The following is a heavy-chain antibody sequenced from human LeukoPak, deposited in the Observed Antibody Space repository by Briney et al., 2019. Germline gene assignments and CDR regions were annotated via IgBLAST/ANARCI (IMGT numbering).Heavy chain of an antibody. CDR1: GFTCSPCG. Sequence: PGGSLRLSCAASGFTCSPCGMTWVRQAPGKGLEWVAAISSSGDSTAHADSVKGRFTISRDNSKNTVLLQMNSLRAEDTAVYYCAKTPGGYLDYWGQGTRVTVSS. J-gene: IGHJ4*02. V-gene: IGHV3-23*01. CDR3: AKTPGGYLDY. CDR2: ISSSGDST.